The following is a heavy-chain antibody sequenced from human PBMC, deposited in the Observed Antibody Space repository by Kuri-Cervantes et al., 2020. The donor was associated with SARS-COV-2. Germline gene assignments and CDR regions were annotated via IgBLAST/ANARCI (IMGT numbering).Heavy chain of an antibody. V-gene: IGHV1-2*02. Sequence: ASVKVSCKASGYTFTGYYMHWVRQAPGQGLEWMGWINPNSGGTNYAQKLQGRVTMTTDTSTSTAYMELRSLRSDDTAVYYCARPGYYYDSSGYFDYWGQGTLVTVSS. D-gene: IGHD3-22*01. CDR2: INPNSGGT. CDR3: ARPGYYYDSSGYFDY. CDR1: GYTFTGYY. J-gene: IGHJ4*02.